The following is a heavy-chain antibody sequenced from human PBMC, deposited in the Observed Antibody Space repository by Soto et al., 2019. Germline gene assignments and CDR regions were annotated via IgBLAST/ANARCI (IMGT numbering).Heavy chain of an antibody. CDR1: GGSIRSGGYF. CDR2: IYYNSGST. V-gene: IGHV4-31*03. J-gene: IGHJ6*02. CDR3: TRDKPLPYSSGWGKGYYGMDV. Sequence: QVQLQESGPGLVKPSQTLSLTCIVSGGSIRSGGYFWSWVRQHPGKGLEWIGNIYYNSGSTYYTPTLKSRVSISVDAAKNQFSLDLSSVTAADTAVYFCTRDKPLPYSSGWGKGYYGMDVWGQGTTVIVS. D-gene: IGHD5-18*01.